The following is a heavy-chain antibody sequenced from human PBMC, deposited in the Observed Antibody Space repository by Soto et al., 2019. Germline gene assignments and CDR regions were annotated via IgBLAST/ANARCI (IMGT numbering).Heavy chain of an antibody. V-gene: IGHV4-4*02. CDR1: GVSFTSSNW. CDR3: ARSASTVTPWMEREEAFDM. Sequence: QVHLQESGPGLVKPAGTLSLSCDVSGVSFTSSNWWSRVRQAPGKGLEWIGQISFSGTTVYNSSLESRLSISRDKSENVFSLMLNSVTGADTAMYYCARSASTVTPWMEREEAFDMWGQGTMVTVSP. D-gene: IGHD4-17*01. CDR2: ISFSGTT. J-gene: IGHJ3*02.